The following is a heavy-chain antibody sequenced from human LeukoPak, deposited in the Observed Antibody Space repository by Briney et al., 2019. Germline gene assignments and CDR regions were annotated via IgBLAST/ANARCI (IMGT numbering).Heavy chain of an antibody. CDR2: IYTSGST. CDR3: ARDRIAAGAANYYYMDV. J-gene: IGHJ6*03. CDR1: GGSISSYY. V-gene: IGHV4-4*07. Sequence: TPSETLSLTCTVSGGSISSYYWSWIRQPAGKGLEWIGRIYTSGSTNYNPSLKSRVTMSVGTSKNQFSLKLSSVTAADTAVYYCARDRIAAGAANYYYMDVWGKGTTVTVSS. D-gene: IGHD6-13*01.